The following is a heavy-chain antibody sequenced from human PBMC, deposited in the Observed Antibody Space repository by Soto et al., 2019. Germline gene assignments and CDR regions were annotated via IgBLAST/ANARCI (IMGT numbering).Heavy chain of an antibody. CDR3: GRGRSGQIVVFY. V-gene: IGHV1-2*02. Sequence: ASVKVSCKASGYTFTGHYIHWVRQAPEQGPEWMGEIGPESGATRYAQKFQGRVTMTRDMSITTVYMELNNLSPDDTAVYYCGRGRSGQIVVFYWGQGTPVPSPQ. J-gene: IGHJ4*02. D-gene: IGHD5-12*01. CDR2: IGPESGAT. CDR1: GYTFTGHY.